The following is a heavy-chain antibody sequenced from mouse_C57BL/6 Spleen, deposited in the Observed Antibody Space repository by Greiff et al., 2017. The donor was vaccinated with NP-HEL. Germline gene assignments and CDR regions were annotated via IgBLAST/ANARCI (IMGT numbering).Heavy chain of an antibody. J-gene: IGHJ3*01. V-gene: IGHV1-52*01. CDR2: IDPSDSET. CDR1: GYTFTNYW. CDR3: AREGFYGNSAWFAY. D-gene: IGHD2-1*01. Sequence: QVQLQQPGAELVRPGSSVKLSCKASGYTFTNYWMHWVKQRPIQGLEWIGNIDPSDSETHYNQKFKDKATLTVDKSSSTAYMQLSSLTSEDSAVYYCAREGFYGNSAWFAYWGQGTLVTVSA.